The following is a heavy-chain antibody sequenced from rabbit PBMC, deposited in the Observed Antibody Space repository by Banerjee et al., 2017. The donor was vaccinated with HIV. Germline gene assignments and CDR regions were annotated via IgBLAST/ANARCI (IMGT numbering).Heavy chain of an antibody. Sequence: QEQLEESGGGLVQPEGSLTLTCKASGFDFSSNAMCWVRQAPGKRPEWIACINSNTGNTVYASWAKGRFTISKTSSTTVTLQMTSLTAADTATYFCARDLAGVIGWNFDLWGQGTLVTVS. CDR1: GFDFSSNA. J-gene: IGHJ4*01. D-gene: IGHD4-1*01. CDR2: INSNTGNT. V-gene: IGHV1S45*01. CDR3: ARDLAGVIGWNFDL.